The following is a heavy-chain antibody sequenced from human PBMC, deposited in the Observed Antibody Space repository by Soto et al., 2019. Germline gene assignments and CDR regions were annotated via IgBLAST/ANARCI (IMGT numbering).Heavy chain of an antibody. V-gene: IGHV4-39*01. D-gene: IGHD2-2*03. Sequence: SETRSLTCTGSGDSVSTNSYSGGWIRQSPGKGLEWIGTIYSSENTYYNPSLLSRVTISVDTSKNEFSLRLSSVTAADTAVYYCARLNGYCISTNCHGYYGMDVWGQGTTVT. J-gene: IGHJ6*02. CDR3: ARLNGYCISTNCHGYYGMDV. CDR2: IYSSENT. CDR1: GDSVSTNSYS.